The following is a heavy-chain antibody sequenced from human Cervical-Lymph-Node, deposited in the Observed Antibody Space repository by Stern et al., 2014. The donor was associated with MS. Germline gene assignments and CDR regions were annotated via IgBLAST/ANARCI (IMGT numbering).Heavy chain of an antibody. D-gene: IGHD3-16*02. CDR3: ARAYVWGTFRYLDS. Sequence: QVQLQESGPGLVKPSETLSLTCTVSGDSINSSTYFWGWIRQPPGKGLEWIGNMHYSGSTYYNPSLKSRVTTSVDPSKSQFFLKLSFVTATDTAVYYCARAYVWGTFRYLDSWGQGTLVTVSS. J-gene: IGHJ4*02. CDR1: GDSINSSTYF. CDR2: MHYSGST. V-gene: IGHV4-39*01.